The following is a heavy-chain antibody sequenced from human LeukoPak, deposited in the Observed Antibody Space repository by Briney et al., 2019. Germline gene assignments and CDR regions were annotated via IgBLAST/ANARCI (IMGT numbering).Heavy chain of an antibody. CDR1: GGSFSGYY. V-gene: IGHV4-34*01. CDR2: INHSGST. Sequence: SETLSLTCAVYGGSFSGYYWSWIRQPPGKGLEWIGEINHSGSTNYNPSLKSRVTISVDTSKNQFSLKLSSVTAADTAVYYCARQLWQPPRAFDIWGQGTMVTVSS. J-gene: IGHJ3*02. D-gene: IGHD5-18*01. CDR3: ARQLWQPPRAFDI.